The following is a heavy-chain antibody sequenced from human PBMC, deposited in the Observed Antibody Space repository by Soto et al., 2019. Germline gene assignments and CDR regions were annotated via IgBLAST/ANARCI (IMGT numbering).Heavy chain of an antibody. CDR1: GFTFSRFE. D-gene: IGHD3-16*01. CDR2: ISSSGSTA. Sequence: EVQLVESGGVLVQPGGSLRLSCAASGFTFSRFELHWVRQAPGKGLEWISYISSSGSTAYYAASVEGRFTTSRDNANYSVYLPVDSLRAEETTLYYCTRAVWFSYLSIYWGEGALVTVSS. J-gene: IGHJ4*02. CDR3: TRAVWFSYLSIY. V-gene: IGHV3-48*03.